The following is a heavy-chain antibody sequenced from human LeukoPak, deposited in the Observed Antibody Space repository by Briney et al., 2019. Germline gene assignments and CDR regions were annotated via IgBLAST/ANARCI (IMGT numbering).Heavy chain of an antibody. CDR2: IVSSGANT. CDR3: AKPLPGASFFDD. J-gene: IGHJ4*02. V-gene: IGHV3-23*01. Sequence: SGGSLRPSCAASGFTFSSSAMSWLRQAPGKGLEWVSAIVSSGANTFYADSVKGRFTISRDNSRNTLYLQMHSLRAEDTAIYYCAKPLPGASFFDDWGQGTLVTVSS. D-gene: IGHD3-10*01. CDR1: GFTFSSSA.